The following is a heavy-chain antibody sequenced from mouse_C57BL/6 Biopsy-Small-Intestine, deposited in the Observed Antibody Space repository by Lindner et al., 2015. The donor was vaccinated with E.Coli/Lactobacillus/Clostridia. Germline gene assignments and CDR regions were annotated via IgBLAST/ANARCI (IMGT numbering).Heavy chain of an antibody. D-gene: IGHD4-1*01. CDR2: IRSKSNNYAT. V-gene: IGHV10-1*01. CDR3: VXQAGTWYFDV. CDR1: GFSFNTYA. Sequence: VQLQESGGGLVQPKGSLKLSCAASGFSFNTYAMNWVRQAPGKGLEWVARIRSKSNNYATYYADSVKDRFTISRDDSESMLYLQMNNLKTEDTAMYYCVXQAGTWYFDVWGTGTTVTVSS. J-gene: IGHJ1*03.